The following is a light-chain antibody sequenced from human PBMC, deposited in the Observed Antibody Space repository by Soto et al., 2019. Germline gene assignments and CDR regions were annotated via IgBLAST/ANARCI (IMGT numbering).Light chain of an antibody. V-gene: IGLV2-14*01. J-gene: IGLJ1*01. Sequence: QSVLAQPASVSGSPGQSITISCTGTSSDIGRYNYVSWYQQHPGKVPKLIISEVRNRPSGVSDRFSGSKSGNSASLTISGLQAGDEADYYCSSYTSTSTQVFGSGTKGT. CDR1: SSDIGRYNY. CDR2: EVR. CDR3: SSYTSTSTQV.